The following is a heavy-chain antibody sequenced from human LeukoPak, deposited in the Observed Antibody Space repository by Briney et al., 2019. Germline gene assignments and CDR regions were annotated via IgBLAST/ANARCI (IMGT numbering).Heavy chain of an antibody. CDR1: GGSISSYY. CDR3: ARGGWYPESFQH. Sequence: PSETLSLTCTVSGGSISSYYWNWIRQPPGKGLEWIGYIYYSGSTKYNPSLKSRATISVDSSKNQFSLKLSSVTAADTAVYYCARGGWYPESFQHWGQGALVTVSS. D-gene: IGHD6-19*01. J-gene: IGHJ1*01. V-gene: IGHV4-59*01. CDR2: IYYSGST.